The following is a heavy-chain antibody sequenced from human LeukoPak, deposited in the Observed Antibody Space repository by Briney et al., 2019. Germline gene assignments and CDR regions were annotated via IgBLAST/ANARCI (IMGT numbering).Heavy chain of an antibody. Sequence: GGSLRLSCAASGFIFSRYWMSWVRQPPGKGLEWVATINQDGSEEYYVGSVKGRFTISRDNAKNSLYLQMNSLRAEDTAVYYCARDGGGGLDYWGQGTLVTVSS. D-gene: IGHD2-15*01. V-gene: IGHV3-7*01. CDR1: GFIFSRYW. J-gene: IGHJ4*02. CDR2: INQDGSEE. CDR3: ARDGGGGLDY.